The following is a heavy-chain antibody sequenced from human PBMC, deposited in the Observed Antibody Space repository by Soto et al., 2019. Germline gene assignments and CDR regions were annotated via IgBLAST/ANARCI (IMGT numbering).Heavy chain of an antibody. Sequence: GASVKVSCKTSGYTFTNHGINWVRQAPGQGLEWMGWINPYNANTNYAQKLQGRLTMTTDTSTRTAYMDLRSLTSDDTAVYYCARDRVAGIWGDAFDIRGQGTIVTVS. V-gene: IGHV1-18*04. D-gene: IGHD3-16*01. CDR1: GYTFTNHG. J-gene: IGHJ3*02. CDR2: INPYNANT. CDR3: ARDRVAGIWGDAFDI.